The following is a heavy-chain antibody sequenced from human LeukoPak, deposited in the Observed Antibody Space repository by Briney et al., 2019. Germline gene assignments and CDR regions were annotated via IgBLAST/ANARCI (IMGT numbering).Heavy chain of an antibody. CDR1: GFTFSDYY. CDR3: ASVGGYYYGSSDAFDI. CDR2: ISSSSSYT. J-gene: IGHJ3*02. V-gene: IGHV3-11*03. Sequence: GGSLRLSCAASGFTFSDYYMSWIRQAPGKGLEWVSYISSSSSYTNYADSVKGRFTISRDNAKNSLYLQMNSLRAEDTAVYYCASVGGYYYGSSDAFDIWGQGTMVTVSS. D-gene: IGHD3-22*01.